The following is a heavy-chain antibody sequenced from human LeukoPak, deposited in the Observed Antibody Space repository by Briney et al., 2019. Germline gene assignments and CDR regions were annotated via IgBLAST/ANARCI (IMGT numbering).Heavy chain of an antibody. CDR2: IYTSGST. V-gene: IGHV4-61*02. J-gene: IGHJ6*03. Sequence: SETLSLTCTVSGGSISSGSYYWSWIRQPAGKGLEWIGRIYTSGSTNYNPSLKSRVTISVDTSNNQFSLKLSSVTAADTAVYYCARRVTTLYYMDVWGKGTTVTVSS. CDR1: GGSISSGSYY. D-gene: IGHD1-14*01. CDR3: ARRVTTLYYMDV.